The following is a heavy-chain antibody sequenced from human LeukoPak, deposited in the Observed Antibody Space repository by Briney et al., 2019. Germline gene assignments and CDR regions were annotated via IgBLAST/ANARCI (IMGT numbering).Heavy chain of an antibody. V-gene: IGHV4-59*08. CDR3: ARLIAARWAYYGMDV. Sequence: PSETLSLTCTVSGGSTSSYYWSWIRQPPGKGLEWIGYIYYSGSTNYNPSLKSRVTISVDTSKNQFSLKLSSVTAADTAVYYCARLIAARWAYYGMDVWGQGTTVTVSS. CDR2: IYYSGST. CDR1: GGSTSSYY. D-gene: IGHD6-6*01. J-gene: IGHJ6*02.